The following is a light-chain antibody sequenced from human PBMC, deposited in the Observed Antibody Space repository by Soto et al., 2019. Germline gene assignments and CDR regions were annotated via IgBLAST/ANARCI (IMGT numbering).Light chain of an antibody. CDR3: QQYVTSSPRT. V-gene: IGKV3-20*01. CDR1: QSVRSNF. CDR2: GAS. Sequence: ELVLTQSPGTLSLSPGARATLSCRARQSVRSNFLAWYQQRPRQAPRLLIYGASSRATGIPDRFSGSGSGTDFTLTTSRLEPEDFAAYYGQQYVTSSPRTFGQGTKVDIK. J-gene: IGKJ1*01.